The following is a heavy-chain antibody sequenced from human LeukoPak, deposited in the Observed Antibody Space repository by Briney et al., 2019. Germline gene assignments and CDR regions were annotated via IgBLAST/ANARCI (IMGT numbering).Heavy chain of an antibody. J-gene: IGHJ4*02. CDR1: GFSFSNYA. Sequence: TGGSLRLSCVGSGFSFSNYAMSWVRQAPGKGLEWVSVIGSSDNSTYYADSVKGRFTISRDNSKNTLYLQMDSLRAEDTAVYYCAKKSYYDFWSDHYRPHFDKWGQGTLVTVSS. CDR2: IGSSDNST. CDR3: AKKSYYDFWSDHYRPHFDK. D-gene: IGHD3-3*01. V-gene: IGHV3-23*01.